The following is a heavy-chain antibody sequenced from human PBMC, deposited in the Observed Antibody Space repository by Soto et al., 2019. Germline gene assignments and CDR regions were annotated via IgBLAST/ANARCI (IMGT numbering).Heavy chain of an antibody. CDR1: GGSISGYY. CDR3: ARQWFFDY. V-gene: IGHV4-59*13. Sequence: PLETLSLTCTVSGGSISGYYWSWIRQPPGKGPEWIGYIYYSGSTNYNPSLKSRVTISVDTSKNQFSLKLSSVTAADTAVYYCARQWFFDYWGQGTLVTVSS. D-gene: IGHD3-22*01. CDR2: IYYSGST. J-gene: IGHJ4*02.